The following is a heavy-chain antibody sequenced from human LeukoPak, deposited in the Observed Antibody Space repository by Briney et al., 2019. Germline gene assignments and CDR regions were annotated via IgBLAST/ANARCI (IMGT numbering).Heavy chain of an antibody. D-gene: IGHD3-22*01. CDR3: AKDQAKNYYDSSGLIDY. CDR2: ISSSSSTI. J-gene: IGHJ4*02. Sequence: GGSLRLSCAASGFTFSSYSMNWVRQAPGKGLEWLSYISSSSSTIYYADSVKGRFTISRDNAKNSLYLQMNSLRAGDAAVYYCAKDQAKNYYDSSGLIDYWGQGTLVTVSS. CDR1: GFTFSSYS. V-gene: IGHV3-48*01.